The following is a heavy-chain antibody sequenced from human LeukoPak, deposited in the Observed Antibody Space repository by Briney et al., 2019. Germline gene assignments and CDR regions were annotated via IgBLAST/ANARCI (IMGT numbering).Heavy chain of an antibody. CDR2: IIPIFGTA. CDR3: ARAGGYCSSTSCYLDWFDL. D-gene: IGHD2-2*01. V-gene: IGHV1-69*13. J-gene: IGHJ5*02. CDR1: GGTFSSDA. Sequence: SVKFSCKASGGTFSSDAISWVRQAPGQGLEWMGRIIPIFGTANYAQKFQGRVTITADESTSTAYMELSSLRSEDTAVYYCARAGGYCSSTSCYLDWFDLWGQGTLVTVPS.